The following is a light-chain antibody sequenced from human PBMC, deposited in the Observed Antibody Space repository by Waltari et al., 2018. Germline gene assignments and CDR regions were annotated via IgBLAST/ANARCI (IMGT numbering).Light chain of an antibody. Sequence: QSALTQPASVSGSPGQSITISCTGTSSDVGAYNYVSWYQHYPCKAPKLMIYEVSNRPSGISNRFAGSKSGNMASLTISGLQAEDEADYYCSSFSSSISVLFGGGTKLNVL. CDR1: SSDVGAYNY. CDR2: EVS. CDR3: SSFSSSISVL. J-gene: IGLJ2*01. V-gene: IGLV2-14*01.